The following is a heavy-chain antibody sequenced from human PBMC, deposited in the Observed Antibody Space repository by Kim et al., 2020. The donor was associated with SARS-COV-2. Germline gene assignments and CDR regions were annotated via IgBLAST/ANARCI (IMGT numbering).Heavy chain of an antibody. V-gene: IGHV7-4-1*02. Sequence: ASVKVSCKASGDMFTSFGMNWVRQAPGQGLQWMGWTNTKNGESSYAQGFTGRVVFSWDTSVSTASLQISSLKAEDTAIYYCAPSGTFRFDFWGQGTLATV. D-gene: IGHD1-26*01. CDR1: GDMFTSFG. CDR2: TNTKNGES. CDR3: APSGTFRFDF. J-gene: IGHJ4*02.